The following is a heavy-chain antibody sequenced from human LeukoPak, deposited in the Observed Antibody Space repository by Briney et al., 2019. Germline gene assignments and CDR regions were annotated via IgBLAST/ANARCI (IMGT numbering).Heavy chain of an antibody. J-gene: IGHJ4*02. V-gene: IGHV3-23*01. CDR2: IGPDDAT. D-gene: IGHD1-26*01. CDR3: MAESSTSWEGY. Sequence: GGSLRLSCAASGFSLSGNAVSWVRQAPGKRPEWVAGIGPDDATFYPASVRGRFTISRDTSQNTMYLQMNSLRAEDTAVYYCMAESSTSWEGYWGQGTLVTVSS. CDR1: GFSLSGNA.